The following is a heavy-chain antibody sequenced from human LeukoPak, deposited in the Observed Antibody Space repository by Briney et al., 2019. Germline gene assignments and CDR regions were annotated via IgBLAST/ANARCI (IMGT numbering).Heavy chain of an antibody. Sequence: ASVKVSCKASGYTFTGYYVHWVRQAPGQGLEWMGWINPNSGGANYAQKFQGRVTMTRDTSISTAYMELSGLRSDDTAVYYCARGDHYDVLTGFQTPSHLSDYWGQGTLVTVSS. J-gene: IGHJ4*02. CDR1: GYTFTGYY. D-gene: IGHD3-9*01. CDR2: INPNSGGA. CDR3: ARGDHYDVLTGFQTPSHLSDY. V-gene: IGHV1-2*02.